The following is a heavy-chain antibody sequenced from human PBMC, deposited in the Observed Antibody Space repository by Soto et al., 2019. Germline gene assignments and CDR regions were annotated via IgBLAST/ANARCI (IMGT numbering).Heavy chain of an antibody. Sequence: ASETLSLTCTVSGGSISSGDYYWSWIRQPPGKGLEWIGYIYYSGSTYYNPSLKSRVTISVDTSKNQFSLKLSSVTAADTAVYYCARGGFSSGSYYKMVDYYYGMDVWGQGTTVTVSS. CDR3: ARGGFSSGSYYKMVDYYYGMDV. CDR1: GGSISSGDYY. J-gene: IGHJ6*02. V-gene: IGHV4-30-4*01. CDR2: IYYSGST. D-gene: IGHD3-10*01.